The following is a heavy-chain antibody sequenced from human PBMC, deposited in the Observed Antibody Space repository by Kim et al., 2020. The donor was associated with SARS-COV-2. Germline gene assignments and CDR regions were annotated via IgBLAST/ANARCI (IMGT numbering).Heavy chain of an antibody. CDR1: GFNFSNYG. CDR2: ISNSGST. D-gene: IGHD3-10*01. V-gene: IGHV3-23*01. CDR3: AKRNGYHGSGYMDV. J-gene: IGHJ6*03. Sequence: GGSLRLSCAASGFNFSNYGMNWVRQAPGKGLEWVSAISNSGSTFDADSVKGRFTISRDNSKNTLFLQMNSLRAEDTAVYYCAKRNGYHGSGYMDVWGQGTTVTVSS.